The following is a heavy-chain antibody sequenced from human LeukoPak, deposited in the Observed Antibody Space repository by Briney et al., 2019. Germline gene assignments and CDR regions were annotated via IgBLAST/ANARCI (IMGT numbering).Heavy chain of an antibody. CDR2: IIPILGIA. CDR3: ARGGSSGWYRAGESGGDY. Sequence: ASVTVSCKASGGTFSSYAISWVRQAPGQGLEWMGRIIPILGIANYAQKFQGRVTITADKSTSTAYMELSSLRSEDTAVYYCARGGSSGWYRAGESGGDYWGQGTLVTVSS. CDR1: GGTFSSYA. D-gene: IGHD6-19*01. V-gene: IGHV1-69*04. J-gene: IGHJ4*02.